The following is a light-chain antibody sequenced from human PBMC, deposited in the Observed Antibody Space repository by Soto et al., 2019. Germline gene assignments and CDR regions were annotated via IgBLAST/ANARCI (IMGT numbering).Light chain of an antibody. CDR1: SSDVGGYNY. V-gene: IGLV2-8*01. CDR3: SSYAGSNNFV. J-gene: IGLJ1*01. Sequence: QLVLTQPPSASGSPGQSVTISCTGTSSDVGGYNYVSWYQQHPGKAPKLMIYEVSKRPSGVPDRFSGSKSGNTSSLTVSGLQAEDEAYYYCSSYAGSNNFVFGPGTTLTVL. CDR2: EVS.